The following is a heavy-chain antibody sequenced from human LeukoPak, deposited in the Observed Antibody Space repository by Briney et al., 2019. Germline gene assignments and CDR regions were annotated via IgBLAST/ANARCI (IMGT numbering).Heavy chain of an antibody. CDR1: GGSSSGYY. D-gene: IGHD3-10*01. Sequence: PSETLSLTCAVYGGSSSGYYWSWIRQPPGKGLEWIGEINHSGSTNYNPSLKSRVTISVDTSKNQFSLKLSSVTAADTAVYYCARGVKGFGELFPHDYWGHGTLVTVSS. CDR2: INHSGST. CDR3: ARGVKGFGELFPHDY. J-gene: IGHJ4*01. V-gene: IGHV4-34*01.